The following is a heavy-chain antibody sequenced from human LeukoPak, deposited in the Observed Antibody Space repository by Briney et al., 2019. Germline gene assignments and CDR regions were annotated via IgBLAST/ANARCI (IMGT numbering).Heavy chain of an antibody. D-gene: IGHD6-13*01. CDR3: ARRSSSWHNWFDP. V-gene: IGHV4-61*02. Sequence: PSETLSLTCTVSGGSISSGSYYWSWIRQPAGKGLEWIGRIYTSGSTNYNPSLKSRVTISVDTSKNHFSLKLSSVTAADTAVYYCARRSSSWHNWFDPWGQGTLVTVSS. J-gene: IGHJ5*02. CDR1: GGSISSGSYY. CDR2: IYTSGST.